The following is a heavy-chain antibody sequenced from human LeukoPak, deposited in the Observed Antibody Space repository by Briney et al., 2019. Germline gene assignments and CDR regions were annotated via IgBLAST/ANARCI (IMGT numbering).Heavy chain of an antibody. Sequence: SETLSLTCAVSGYSISSGYYWAWIRQPPAKGLEWMGSIYHSGSTDYNTSHKSRVTIAIDTSKNQFSLKLSSVTAADTAVYYCARHGGFYDFWSAITKYYFDLWGRGTLVTVSS. D-gene: IGHD3-3*01. CDR3: ARHGGFYDFWSAITKYYFDL. V-gene: IGHV4-38-2*01. CDR1: GYSISSGYY. CDR2: IYHSGST. J-gene: IGHJ2*01.